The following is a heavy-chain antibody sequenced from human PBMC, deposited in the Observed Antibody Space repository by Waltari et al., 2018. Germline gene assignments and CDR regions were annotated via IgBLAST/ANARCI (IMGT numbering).Heavy chain of an antibody. J-gene: IGHJ5*02. V-gene: IGHV4-4*07. CDR1: GGSISDFY. Sequence: QVQLQESGPGLVRPSETLSLTCPVSGGSISDFYWTWIRQPAGKGLEWIGRIHISGRIDYHPSLRSRVSMSVDTSKNQFSLKLSSIIAADTAVYYCARDYGQDWFDPWGQGTLVTVSS. CDR3: ARDYGQDWFDP. D-gene: IGHD3-10*01. CDR2: IHISGRI.